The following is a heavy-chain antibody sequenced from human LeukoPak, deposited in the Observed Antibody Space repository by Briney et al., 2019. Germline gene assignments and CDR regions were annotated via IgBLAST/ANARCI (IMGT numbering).Heavy chain of an antibody. CDR3: AKDDYDYYYYYMDV. CDR1: GFTFSSYG. CDR2: ISYDGSNK. J-gene: IGHJ6*03. Sequence: GGTLRLSCAASGFTFSSYGMHWVRQAPGKGLEWVAVISYDGSNKYYADSVKGRFTISRDNSKNTLYLQMNSLRAEDTAVYYCAKDDYDYYYYYMDVWGKGTTVTVSS. V-gene: IGHV3-30*18. D-gene: IGHD4-17*01.